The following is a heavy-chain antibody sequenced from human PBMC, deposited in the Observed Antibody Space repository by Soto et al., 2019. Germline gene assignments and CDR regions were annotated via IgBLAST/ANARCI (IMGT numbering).Heavy chain of an antibody. J-gene: IGHJ6*02. Sequence: PGGSLRLSCAASGFTFSSYAMSWVRQAPGKGLEWVSAISGSGGSTYYANSVKARFTISRDNSKNTLYLQMNSLRAEDTAVYYCAKSGHYYYYGMDVWGQGTTVTVSS. CDR3: AKSGHYYYYGMDV. CDR2: ISGSGGST. V-gene: IGHV3-23*01. CDR1: GFTFSSYA.